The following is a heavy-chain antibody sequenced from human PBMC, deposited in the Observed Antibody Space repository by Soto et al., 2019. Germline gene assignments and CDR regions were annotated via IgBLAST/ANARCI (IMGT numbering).Heavy chain of an antibody. D-gene: IGHD6-13*01. V-gene: IGHV5-51*01. J-gene: IGHJ6*02. CDR2: IYPGDSDT. CDR3: ARHHGSPGSYFGLDV. Sequence: GESLKISRKGSGYSFTSYWINWVRQMPGKGLEWMGIIYPGDSDTRYSPSFQGQVTISADKSIDTAYLQWRSLKASDTAVYYCARHHGSPGSYFGLDVWGQGTTVTVSS. CDR1: GYSFTSYW.